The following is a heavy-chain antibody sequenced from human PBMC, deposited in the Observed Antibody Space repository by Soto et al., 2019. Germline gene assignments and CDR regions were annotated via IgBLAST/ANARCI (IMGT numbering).Heavy chain of an antibody. CDR2: IKSKAAGGTT. V-gene: IGHV3-15*07. CDR3: SYGAHQYFDY. Sequence: GGSLRLSCVVPGLTLSDIWMNWVRQAPGKGLEWVGRIKSKAAGGTTDYAAPVKGRFSISRDDSTNTLFLHINSLRTEDTGVYYCSYGAHQYFDYWGQGALVTVSS. CDR1: GLTLSDIW. D-gene: IGHD4-17*01. J-gene: IGHJ4*02.